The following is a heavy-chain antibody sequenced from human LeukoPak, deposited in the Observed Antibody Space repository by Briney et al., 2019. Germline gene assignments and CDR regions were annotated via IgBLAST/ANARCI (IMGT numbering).Heavy chain of an antibody. V-gene: IGHV4-34*01. D-gene: IGHD3-3*01. CDR2: INHSGST. Sequence: SETLSLTCAVYGGSFSGYYWSWIRQPPGKGLEWIGEINHSGSTNYNPSLKSRVTISVDTSKSQFSLKLSSVTAADTAVYYCARGYYDFWSGYFPLDPWGQGTLVTVSS. CDR3: ARGYYDFWSGYFPLDP. CDR1: GGSFSGYY. J-gene: IGHJ5*02.